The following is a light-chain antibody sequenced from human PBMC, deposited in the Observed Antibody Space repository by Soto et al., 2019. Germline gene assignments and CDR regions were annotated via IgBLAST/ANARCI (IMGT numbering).Light chain of an antibody. J-gene: IGLJ1*01. Sequence: QSALTQPASVSGSPGQSITISCTGTSSDVGRYNFVSWYQQHPGKAPKFIIYDVNNRPSGVSNRFSGSKSGDTASLTISGLQAEDEADYYCSSYTSSGTYVFGTGTKLTAL. CDR1: SSDVGRYNF. CDR2: DVN. CDR3: SSYTSSGTYV. V-gene: IGLV2-14*01.